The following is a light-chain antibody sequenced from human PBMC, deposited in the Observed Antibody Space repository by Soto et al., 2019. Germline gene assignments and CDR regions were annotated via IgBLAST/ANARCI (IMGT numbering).Light chain of an antibody. J-gene: IGLJ1*01. Sequence: QSALTQPPSASGSPGQSVTISCTGTSSDVGGYNYVSWYQQHPGKAPKLLIYDVSKRLSVVPDRFSGSKSGNTASLTVSGLQAEDEADYYCSSYAGSNNWNFGTGTKLTVL. V-gene: IGLV2-8*01. CDR3: SSYAGSNNWN. CDR1: SSDVGGYNY. CDR2: DVS.